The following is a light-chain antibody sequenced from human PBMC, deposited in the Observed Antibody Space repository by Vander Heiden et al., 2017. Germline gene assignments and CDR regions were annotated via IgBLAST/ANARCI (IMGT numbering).Light chain of an antibody. Sequence: DIQMTQSPSSLSASVGDRVTFTCRASQSVNSYLNWYQKNTSRFSGSGSGTDFTLTISSLQPEDFATYYCQQSYSTPYTFGQGTRLDIK. J-gene: IGKJ2*01. CDR3: QQSYSTPYT. V-gene: IGKV1-39*01. CDR1: QSVNSY.